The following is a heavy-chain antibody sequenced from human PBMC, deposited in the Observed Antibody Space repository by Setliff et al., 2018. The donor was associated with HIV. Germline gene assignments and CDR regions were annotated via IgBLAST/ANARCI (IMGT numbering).Heavy chain of an antibody. D-gene: IGHD3-22*01. CDR2: MSYSGST. CDR1: GASFSSGGYY. V-gene: IGHV4-31*03. CDR3: ARDSVYYDGTLSYYYYMDV. J-gene: IGHJ6*03. Sequence: PSETLSLTCNVSGASFSSGGYYWSWIRQHPGKGLEWIGYMSYSGSTFYKSSLKSRVTMSIDTSKNQFSLMLSPVTAADTAVYYCARDSVYYDGTLSYYYYMDVWGKGTAVTVSS.